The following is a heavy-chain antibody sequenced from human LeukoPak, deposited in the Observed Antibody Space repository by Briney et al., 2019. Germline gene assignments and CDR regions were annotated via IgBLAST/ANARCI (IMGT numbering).Heavy chain of an antibody. D-gene: IGHD6-13*01. CDR2: INHNSGNT. J-gene: IGHJ1*01. V-gene: IGHV1-8*03. CDR3: AVLQAVEQHGF. CDR1: GYTFIRYD. Sequence: ASVTVSYKGSGYTFIRYDINGVGQATGQGGEGMGWINHNSGNTGYTQKFQGRVTITRNTSIRTAYVELSSLRSEYTAVYYCAVLQAVEQHGFCGQGALVTVSS.